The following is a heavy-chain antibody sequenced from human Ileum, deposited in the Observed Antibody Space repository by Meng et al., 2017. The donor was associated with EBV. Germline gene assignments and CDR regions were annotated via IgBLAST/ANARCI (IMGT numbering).Heavy chain of an antibody. CDR3: ARESYSYSSGYYSLDY. V-gene: IGHV4-4*02. D-gene: IGHD3-22*01. CDR1: GFSISSSNW. Sequence: VQQQGAGPGVVKPATTLSPTCAGSGFSISSSNWWSWVRQAPGKGLEWIGKMHHTENTNYNPSLKSRVTISVDKSKNQFSLKLSSVTAADTAVYYCARESYSYSSGYYSLDYWGQGSLVTVSS. CDR2: MHHTENT. J-gene: IGHJ4*02.